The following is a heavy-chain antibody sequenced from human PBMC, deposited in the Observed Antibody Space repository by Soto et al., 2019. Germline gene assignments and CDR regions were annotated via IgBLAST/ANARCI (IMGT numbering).Heavy chain of an antibody. CDR2: IYYSGST. CDR1: GGSISSSSYH. Sequence: XETLSLTCTVSGGSISSSSYHWGWIRQPPGKGLEWIGSIYYSGSTYYNPSLKSRVTISVDTSKNQFSLKLSSVTAADTAVYYCASLGRAARSRGNYYYYGMDVWGQGTTVTVSS. J-gene: IGHJ6*02. V-gene: IGHV4-39*01. CDR3: ASLGRAARSRGNYYYYGMDV. D-gene: IGHD6-6*01.